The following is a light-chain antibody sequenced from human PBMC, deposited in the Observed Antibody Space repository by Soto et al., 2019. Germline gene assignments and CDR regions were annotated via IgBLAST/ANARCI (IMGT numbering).Light chain of an antibody. V-gene: IGKV1-5*01. Sequence: DIQMTQSPSTLSASVGDRVTITCRASQSISSWLAWYQQKPGKTPRLLIYDASTLESGVPSRFSGSGSGTEFTLTISSLKPDDFATYYCQQYNSYSRGTFGPGTKVDIK. CDR2: DAS. CDR1: QSISSW. J-gene: IGKJ3*01. CDR3: QQYNSYSRGT.